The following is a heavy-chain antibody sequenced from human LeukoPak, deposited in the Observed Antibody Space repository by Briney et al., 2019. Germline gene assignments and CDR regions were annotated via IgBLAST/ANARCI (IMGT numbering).Heavy chain of an antibody. CDR1: GGTFISYA. CDR3: ARVGAPHAFDI. V-gene: IGHV1-69*13. CDR2: IIPIFGTA. J-gene: IGHJ3*02. Sequence: SVKVSCKASGGTFISYAISWVRQAPGQGLEWMGGIIPIFGTANYAQKFHRRVTITADESTSTAYMELSSLRSEDTAVYYCARVGAPHAFDIWGQGTMVTVSS.